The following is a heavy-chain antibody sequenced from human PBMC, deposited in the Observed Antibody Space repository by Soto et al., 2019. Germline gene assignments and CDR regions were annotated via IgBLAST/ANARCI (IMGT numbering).Heavy chain of an antibody. V-gene: IGHV3-23*01. CDR3: XXXXXXDNNDYHRDGFDV. Sequence: EVKLLESGGGLVQPGESLRLSCAASGFRFWTYSMSWVRQAPGKGLEWVSGISGDGSATSYADSLKGRFTVSRDNSKDTLFLQMNTLRVEDTAVYYCXXXXXXDNNDYHRDGFDVWGPGTAVTVS. J-gene: IGHJ3*01. CDR1: GFRFWTYS. CDR2: ISGDGSAT. D-gene: IGHD5-12*01.